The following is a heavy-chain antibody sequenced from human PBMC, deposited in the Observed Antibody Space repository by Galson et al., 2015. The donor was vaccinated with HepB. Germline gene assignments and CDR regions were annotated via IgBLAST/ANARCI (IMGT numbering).Heavy chain of an antibody. Sequence: SVKVSCKASGYIFTNYAINWVRQAPGQGLEWMGWISVYNGNTNYTQKLQNRVTMTTDTSTSTAYMELRSLRSDDTAVYYCARGLVRTSRSSAFDIWGQGTMVTVSS. D-gene: IGHD1-7*01. CDR2: ISVYNGNT. V-gene: IGHV1-18*04. CDR3: ARGLVRTSRSSAFDI. J-gene: IGHJ3*02. CDR1: GYIFTNYA.